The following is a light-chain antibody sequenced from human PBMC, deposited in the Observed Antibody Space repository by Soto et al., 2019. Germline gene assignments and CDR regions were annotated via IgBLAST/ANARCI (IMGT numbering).Light chain of an antibody. Sequence: DIVLTQSPDSLAVSLGERATINCKSSQSVLYSSNNRNYLAWYQQKPGQPPKLLISWASTRESGVPDRFSASGSGKDFTLTISSLQAEDVALYYCQQYYTNPLTFGQGTRVEIK. J-gene: IGKJ1*01. CDR3: QQYYTNPLT. CDR2: WAS. CDR1: QSVLYSSNNRNY. V-gene: IGKV4-1*01.